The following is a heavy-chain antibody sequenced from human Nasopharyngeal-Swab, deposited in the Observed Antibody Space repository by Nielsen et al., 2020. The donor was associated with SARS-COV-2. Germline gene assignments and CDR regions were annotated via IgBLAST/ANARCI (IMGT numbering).Heavy chain of an antibody. CDR2: ISYDGSNK. J-gene: IGHJ4*02. V-gene: IGHV3-30*18. CDR1: GFTFSSYG. D-gene: IGHD6-19*01. Sequence: GESLKISCAASGFTFSSYGMHWVRQAPGKGLEWVAVISYDGSNKYYADSVKGRFTISRDNAKNSLYLQMNSLRAEDTALYYCAKDRATSSSGWGGFDYWGQGTLVTVSS. CDR3: AKDRATSSSGWGGFDY.